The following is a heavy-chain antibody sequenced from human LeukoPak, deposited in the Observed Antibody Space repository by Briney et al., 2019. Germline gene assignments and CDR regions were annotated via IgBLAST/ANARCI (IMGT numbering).Heavy chain of an antibody. CDR2: ITSSSTYT. Sequence: GGSLRLSCAASGFTFSTYNMNWVRQAPGKGLEWVSSITSSSTYTFYADSVKGRFTISRDNAKNSLYLQMNSLRDEDTAIYYCARDPYNGNYGDFYYYYMDVWGKGTTVTISS. D-gene: IGHD1-26*01. V-gene: IGHV3-21*01. J-gene: IGHJ6*03. CDR1: GFTFSTYN. CDR3: ARDPYNGNYGDFYYYYMDV.